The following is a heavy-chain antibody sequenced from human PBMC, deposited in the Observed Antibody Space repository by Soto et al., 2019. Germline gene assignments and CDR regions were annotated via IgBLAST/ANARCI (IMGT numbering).Heavy chain of an antibody. V-gene: IGHV3-30*05. CDR3: AIIADY. Sequence: QVQLVESGGGVVQPGRTLRLSCAAAGFTVTTYGMQWVRQAPGKGLEWVARLTHDGSSDFYADSVKGRFTISRDTSKNTLYLPMNSLRPEDTAVYYCAIIADYWGQGTLVTVSS. D-gene: IGHD2-21*01. CDR1: GFTVTTYG. J-gene: IGHJ4*02. CDR2: LTHDGSSD.